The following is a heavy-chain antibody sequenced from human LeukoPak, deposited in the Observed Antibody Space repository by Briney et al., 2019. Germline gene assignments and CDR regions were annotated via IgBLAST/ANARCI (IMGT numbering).Heavy chain of an antibody. Sequence: PGGSLRLSCAASGFTFSGYYMSWIRQAPGKGLEWVSYISSSGSTIYYADSVKGRFTISRDNAKNSLYLQMNSLRAEDTAVYYCARDLTMMSAFDIWGQGTMVTVSS. D-gene: IGHD3-22*01. V-gene: IGHV3-11*01. J-gene: IGHJ3*02. CDR1: GFTFSGYY. CDR3: ARDLTMMSAFDI. CDR2: ISSSGSTI.